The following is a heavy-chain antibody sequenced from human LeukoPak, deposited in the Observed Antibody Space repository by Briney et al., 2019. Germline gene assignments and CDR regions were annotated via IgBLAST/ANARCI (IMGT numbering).Heavy chain of an antibody. CDR3: ASCERGYSYGYDYYYYMDV. CDR1: GGSISSYY. Sequence: PSETLSLTCTVSGGSISSYYWSWIRQPPGKGLEWMGNNYYSGSTNYNPSLKCRVTISVDTSKNQFSLKLSSVTAADTAVYYCASCERGYSYGYDYYYYMDVWGKGTTVTVSS. J-gene: IGHJ6*03. CDR2: NYYSGST. V-gene: IGHV4-59*01. D-gene: IGHD5-18*01.